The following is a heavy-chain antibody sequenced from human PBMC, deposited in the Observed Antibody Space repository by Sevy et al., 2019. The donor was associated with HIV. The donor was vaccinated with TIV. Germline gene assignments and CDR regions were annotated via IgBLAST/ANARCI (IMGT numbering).Heavy chain of an antibody. D-gene: IGHD3-16*02. CDR3: ARDRALSRPYYYYCMDV. CDR2: ISAYNGNT. CDR1: GYTFTRYG. J-gene: IGHJ6*02. Sequence: ASVKVSCKASGYTFTRYGISWVRQAPGQGLEWMGWISAYNGNTNYAQKLQGRVTMTTDTSTSTAYMELRSLRSDDTAVYYCARDRALSRPYYYYCMDVWGQGTTVTVSS. V-gene: IGHV1-18*01.